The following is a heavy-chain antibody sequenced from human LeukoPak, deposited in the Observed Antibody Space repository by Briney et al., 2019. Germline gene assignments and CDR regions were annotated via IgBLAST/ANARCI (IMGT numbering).Heavy chain of an antibody. CDR2: INHSGST. D-gene: IGHD3-22*01. CDR3: ARFYYYDRGFDY. Sequence: PSETLSLTCAVYGGSFSGYYWSWIRQPPGKGLEWIGEINHSGSTNYNPSLKSRVTISVDTSKNQFSLKLSSVTAADTAVYYCARFYYYDRGFDYWGQGTLVTVSS. V-gene: IGHV4-34*01. J-gene: IGHJ4*02. CDR1: GGSFSGYY.